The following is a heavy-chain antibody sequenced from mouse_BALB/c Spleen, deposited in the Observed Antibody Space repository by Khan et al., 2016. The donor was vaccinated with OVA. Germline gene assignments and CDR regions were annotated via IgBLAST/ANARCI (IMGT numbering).Heavy chain of an antibody. CDR3: ARGTFAY. Sequence: VQLKESGPELMKPGASVKISCKASGYSFTSYYMHWMKQSLGKSLEWIGYIDPFNGDTDYNQKFKGKATLTVDKSSRTAYMHLSSLTSEDSAVYDCARGTFAYWGQGTLVTVSA. V-gene: IGHV1-31*01. D-gene: IGHD3-3*01. CDR2: IDPFNGDT. J-gene: IGHJ3*01. CDR1: GYSFTSYY.